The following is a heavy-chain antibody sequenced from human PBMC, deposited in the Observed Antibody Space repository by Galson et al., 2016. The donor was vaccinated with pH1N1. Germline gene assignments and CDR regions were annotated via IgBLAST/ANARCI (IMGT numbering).Heavy chain of an antibody. V-gene: IGHV1-46*01. CDR3: ARRYFLDY. CDR2: IDPSDGTT. CDR1: GYSVTRYY. J-gene: IGHJ4*02. Sequence: SVKVSCKAAGYSVTRYYMHWVRQAPGQGLEWKGIIDPSDGTTTYSEKFQGRISLTRDTSTNSVYMELTTLRPDDSATYFCARRYFLDYWGQGTLVTVSS.